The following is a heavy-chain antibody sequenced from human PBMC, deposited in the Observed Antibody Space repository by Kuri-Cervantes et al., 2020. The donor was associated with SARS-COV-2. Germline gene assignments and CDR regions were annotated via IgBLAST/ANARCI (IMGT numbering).Heavy chain of an antibody. V-gene: IGHV3-33*01. Sequence: LSLTCAASGFTFSSYGMHWVRQAPDKGLEWVAGIWYDGSNENYADSVKGRFIVSRDNSKNTLYLQMNSLRAEDTAVYYCARDSNCGGNCVGRQPLDHWGQGTLVTVSS. CDR1: GFTFSSYG. CDR2: IWYDGSNE. J-gene: IGHJ4*02. CDR3: ARDSNCGGNCVGRQPLDH. D-gene: IGHD2-21*02.